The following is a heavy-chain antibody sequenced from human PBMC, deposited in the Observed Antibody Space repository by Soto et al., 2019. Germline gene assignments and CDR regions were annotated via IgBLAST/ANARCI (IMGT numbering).Heavy chain of an antibody. D-gene: IGHD5-18*01. Sequence: SGGSLRLSCAASGFTFRTYAMSWVRQAPGKGLEWVSGISGSGGGTYYADSVKGRFTISRDNSKNTLYLQMSSLRAGDTAIYYCAKDQDVDTPMVFDYWGQGTLVTVSS. CDR2: ISGSGGGT. CDR3: AKDQDVDTPMVFDY. V-gene: IGHV3-23*01. J-gene: IGHJ4*02. CDR1: GFTFRTYA.